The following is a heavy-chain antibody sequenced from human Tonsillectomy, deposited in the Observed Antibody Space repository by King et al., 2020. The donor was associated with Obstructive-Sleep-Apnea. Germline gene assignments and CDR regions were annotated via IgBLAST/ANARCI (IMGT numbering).Heavy chain of an antibody. D-gene: IGHD3/OR15-3a*01. CDR1: GGSISSSSYY. V-gene: IGHV4-39*07. CDR3: ASGPADHSWTGSFDI. CDR2: IYNTGST. Sequence: QLQESGPGLVKPSETLSLTCTVSGGSISSSSYYWGWIRQPPGKGLEGIGNIYNTGSTYYNPSLKSRVTISVDTSKNQFSLKLSSVTAADTAVYYCASGPADHSWTGSFDIWGQGTMVTVPS. J-gene: IGHJ3*02.